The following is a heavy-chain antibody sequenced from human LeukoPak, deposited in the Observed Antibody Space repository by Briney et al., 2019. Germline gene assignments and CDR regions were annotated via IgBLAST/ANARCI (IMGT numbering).Heavy chain of an antibody. D-gene: IGHD3-22*01. Sequence: QAGRSLRLSCAASGFTFSSYGMHWVRQAPGKGLEWVAVISYNGSNKYYADSVKGRFTISRDNSKNTLYLQMNSLRAEDTAVYYCAKEADIVVGDDPNYWGQGTLVTVSS. J-gene: IGHJ4*02. CDR1: GFTFSSYG. CDR3: AKEADIVVGDDPNY. V-gene: IGHV3-30*18. CDR2: ISYNGSNK.